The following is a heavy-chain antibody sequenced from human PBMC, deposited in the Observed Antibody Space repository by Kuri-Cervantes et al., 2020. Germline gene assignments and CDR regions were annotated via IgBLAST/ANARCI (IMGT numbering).Heavy chain of an antibody. CDR1: GGSVSSGSYH. V-gene: IGHV4-39*07. Sequence: SETLSLTCTVSGGSVSSGSYHWSWIRQPPGKGLEWIGEINHSGSTNYNPSLKSRVTISVDTSKNQFSLKLSSVTAADTAVYYCARARSRDFFGAFLDYWGQGTLVTVSS. D-gene: IGHD3-3*01. CDR3: ARARSRDFFGAFLDY. CDR2: INHSGST. J-gene: IGHJ4*02.